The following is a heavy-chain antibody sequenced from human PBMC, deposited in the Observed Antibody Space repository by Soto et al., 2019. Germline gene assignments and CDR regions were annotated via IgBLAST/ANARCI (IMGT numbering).Heavy chain of an antibody. CDR3: ARDGDPAGTGHFFDY. CDR2: IKSKTDGGTT. D-gene: IGHD6-13*01. J-gene: IGHJ4*02. CDR1: GFTFTNAW. Sequence: PGGSLRLSCAASGFTFTNAWMSWVRQAPGKGLEWVARIKSKTDGGTTDYATPVKGRFTISRDDSKNTLYLQMNSLIAEDTAVYYCARDGDPAGTGHFFDYWGQGTLVTVSS. V-gene: IGHV3-15*01.